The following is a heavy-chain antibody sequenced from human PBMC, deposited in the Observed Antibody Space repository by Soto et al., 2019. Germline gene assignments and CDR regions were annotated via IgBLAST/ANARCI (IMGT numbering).Heavy chain of an antibody. Sequence: QVQLVQSGAEVKKPGSSVKVSCKASGGTFSSYAISWVRQAPGQGLEWMGGIIPIFGTANYAQKFQGRVTIGADESTSTAEMELSSLRSEDTAVYYCARVGLGLYSPHFDYCGQGTLVAVSS. CDR3: ARVGLGLYSPHFDY. J-gene: IGHJ4*02. CDR2: IIPIFGTA. CDR1: GGTFSSYA. V-gene: IGHV1-69*01. D-gene: IGHD2-15*01.